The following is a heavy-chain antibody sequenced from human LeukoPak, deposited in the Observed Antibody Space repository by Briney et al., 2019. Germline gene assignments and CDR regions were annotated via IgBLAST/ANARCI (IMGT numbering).Heavy chain of an antibody. CDR2: INHSGST. Sequence: PSETPSPTCAVYGGSFSGYYWSWIRQPPGKGLEWIGEINHSGSTNYNPSLKSRVTISVDTSKNQFSLKLSSVTAADTAVYYCARALVPAANYDYWGQGTLVTVSS. V-gene: IGHV4-34*01. CDR1: GGSFSGYY. D-gene: IGHD2-2*01. J-gene: IGHJ4*02. CDR3: ARALVPAANYDY.